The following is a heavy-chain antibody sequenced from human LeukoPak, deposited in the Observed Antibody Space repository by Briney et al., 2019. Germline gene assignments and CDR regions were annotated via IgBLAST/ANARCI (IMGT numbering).Heavy chain of an antibody. CDR2: ISGSGGST. D-gene: IGHD3-22*01. CDR3: AKGTTYYYDSSGYWYFQH. CDR1: GFTFSSYA. Sequence: PGGSLRLSCAASGFTFSSYAMSWVRQAPGKGLEWVSAISGSGGSTYYADSVKGRFTISRDNSKNTLYLQMNSLRAEDTAVYYCAKGTTYYYDSSGYWYFQHWGQGTLVTVSS. V-gene: IGHV3-23*01. J-gene: IGHJ1*01.